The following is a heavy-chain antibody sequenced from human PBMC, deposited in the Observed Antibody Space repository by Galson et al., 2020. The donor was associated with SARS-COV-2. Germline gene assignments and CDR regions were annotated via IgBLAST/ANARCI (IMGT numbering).Heavy chain of an antibody. CDR2: VYPSGTT. CDR1: GYSVSTTHY. V-gene: IGHV4-38-2*02. Sequence: SQTLSLTCTVSGYSVSTTHYWGWVRQPPGRGLEWIGSVYPSGTTYYNPSLNSRVTISVDTSKNQFSLRLDSVTAADTALYYCARQGVNMIVLVTVPGWYFDLWGRGTLVTVSS. D-gene: IGHD3-22*01. CDR3: ARQGVNMIVLVTVPGWYFDL. J-gene: IGHJ2*01.